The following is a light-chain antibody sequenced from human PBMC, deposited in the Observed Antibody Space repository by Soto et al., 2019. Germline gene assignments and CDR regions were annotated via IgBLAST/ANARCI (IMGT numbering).Light chain of an antibody. J-gene: IGKJ1*01. CDR2: GTS. CDR1: QSVTSGN. CDR3: QQYVTSPWT. V-gene: IGKV3-20*01. Sequence: ITLTQSPGTLSLCQGERAALSCRASQSVTSGNLAWYQQKPGQAPRLLIYGTSSRATGIPDRFSGSGSGTDFTLTISRLEPEDFAVYYCQQYVTSPWTFGQGTKVDIK.